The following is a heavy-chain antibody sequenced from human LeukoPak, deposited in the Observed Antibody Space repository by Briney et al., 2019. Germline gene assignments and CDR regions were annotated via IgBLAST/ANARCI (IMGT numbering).Heavy chain of an antibody. Sequence: SETLSLTCTVSGGSISSYYWSWIRQPPGKGLELIGYIYYSGSTNYNPSLKSRVTISVDTSKNQFSLKLSSVTAADTAVYYCARAYFDSSGYYYYYYYYMDVWGKGTTVTVSS. J-gene: IGHJ6*03. D-gene: IGHD3-22*01. V-gene: IGHV4-59*01. CDR3: ARAYFDSSGYYYYYYYYMDV. CDR2: IYYSGST. CDR1: GGSISSYY.